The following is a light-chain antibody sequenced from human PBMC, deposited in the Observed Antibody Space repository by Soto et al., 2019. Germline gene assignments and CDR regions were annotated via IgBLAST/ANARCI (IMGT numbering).Light chain of an antibody. J-gene: IGKJ1*01. V-gene: IGKV3-15*01. CDR3: QQYDKWPRT. CDR2: FAS. CDR1: QSVSTN. Sequence: EIVMTQSPATLSVSTGERATLSCRASQSVSTNLAWYQQKPGQPPRLLIYFASTRATAVPARFTAGGSGTEFTLTISSLQSDDLAVYYCQQYDKWPRTCGQGNKGDIK.